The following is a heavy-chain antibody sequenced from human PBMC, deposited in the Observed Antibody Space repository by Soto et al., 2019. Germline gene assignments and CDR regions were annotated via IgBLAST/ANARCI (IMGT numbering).Heavy chain of an antibody. J-gene: IGHJ3*02. Sequence: PWASLKISCKGSGYSFNSYRIACVCQMHGKVLEWMGIIYPGDSDTRYSPSFQGQGTISADKSISTAYLQWSSLKASDTAMYYCAGRQGSRYNRDASDIWDQGTMVTVSS. CDR1: GYSFNSYR. CDR3: AGRQGSRYNRDASDI. CDR2: IYPGDSDT. D-gene: IGHD5-18*01. V-gene: IGHV5-51*01.